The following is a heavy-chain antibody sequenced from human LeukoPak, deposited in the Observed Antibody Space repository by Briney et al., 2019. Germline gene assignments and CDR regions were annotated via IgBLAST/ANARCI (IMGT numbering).Heavy chain of an antibody. CDR1: GGSISSGGYY. CDR2: IYHSGST. J-gene: IGHJ4*02. V-gene: IGHV4-30-2*01. D-gene: IGHD4-17*01. Sequence: NPSQTLSLTCTVSGGSISSGGYYWSWIRQPPGKGLEWIGYIYHSGSTYYNPSLKSRVTISVDRSKNQFSLKLSSVTAADTAVNYCARGVAVTRYFDYWGQGTLVTVSS. CDR3: ARGVAVTRYFDY.